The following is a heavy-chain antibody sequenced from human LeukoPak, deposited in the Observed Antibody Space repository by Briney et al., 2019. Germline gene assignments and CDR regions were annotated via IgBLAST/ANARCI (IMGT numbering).Heavy chain of an antibody. V-gene: IGHV1-18*01. CDR2: ISTYNGNT. Sequence: ASVKVSCKASGYTFFTYGVTWVRQAPGHGLEWMGWISTYNGNTIAQKFQGRVTLTTDTSTSTAYMELRSLRSDDTAVYYCARQYGDNSGNLDHWGQGTLVTVSS. J-gene: IGHJ4*02. CDR1: GYTFFTYG. D-gene: IGHD4-23*01. CDR3: ARQYGDNSGNLDH.